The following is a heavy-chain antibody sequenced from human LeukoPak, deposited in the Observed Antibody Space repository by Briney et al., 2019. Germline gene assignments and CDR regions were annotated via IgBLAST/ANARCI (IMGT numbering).Heavy chain of an antibody. V-gene: IGHV1-69*13. CDR1: GGTFSSYT. D-gene: IGHD6-13*01. CDR3: ARVNGIAAAGYFDY. CDR2: IIPIFGTA. J-gene: IGHJ4*02. Sequence: SVKVSCKASGGTFSSYTISWVRQAPGQGLEWMGGIIPIFGTANYAQKFQGRVTITADESTSTAYMELSSLRSEDTAVYYCARVNGIAAAGYFDYWGQGTLVTVSS.